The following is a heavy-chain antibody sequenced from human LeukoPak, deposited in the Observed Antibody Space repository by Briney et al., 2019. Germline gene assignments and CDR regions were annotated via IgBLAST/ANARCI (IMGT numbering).Heavy chain of an antibody. CDR3: AKARDEGILGTTFDY. CDR1: GFTFSSYW. Sequence: GGSLRLSCAASGFTFSSYWMHWVRQAPGKGLVWVSRINSDGSSTSYADSVKGRFTISRDNSKSTLYLQMNSLRAEDTAVYYCAKARDEGILGTTFDYWGQGTLVTVSS. J-gene: IGHJ4*02. D-gene: IGHD1-14*01. V-gene: IGHV3-74*01. CDR2: INSDGSST.